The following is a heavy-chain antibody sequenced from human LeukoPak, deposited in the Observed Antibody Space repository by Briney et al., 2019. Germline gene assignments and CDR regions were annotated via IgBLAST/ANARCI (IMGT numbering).Heavy chain of an antibody. V-gene: IGHV1-69*01. Sequence: ASVKVSCKASGGTFSSYAISWVRQAPGQGLEWMGGIIPIFGTANYAQKFQGRVTITADESTSTAYMELRSLRSDDTAVYYCARSELRYFDWLLMNNWFDPWGQGTLVTVSS. CDR3: ARSELRYFDWLLMNNWFDP. CDR2: IIPIFGTA. CDR1: GGTFSSYA. J-gene: IGHJ5*02. D-gene: IGHD3-9*01.